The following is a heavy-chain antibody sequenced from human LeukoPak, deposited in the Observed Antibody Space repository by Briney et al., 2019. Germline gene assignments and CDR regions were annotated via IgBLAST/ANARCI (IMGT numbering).Heavy chain of an antibody. V-gene: IGHV4-4*07. J-gene: IGHJ3*02. D-gene: IGHD3-22*01. CDR1: GDSLSSSY. CDR3: ANSYDNSGYYFGAFDI. Sequence: SETLSLTCTVSGDSLSSSYWSWVRQPAGKGLEWIGRIYTSGYTNYNPSLKSRVTISVDTSKNQFSLKLSSVTAADTAVYYCANSYDNSGYYFGAFDIWGQGTMVTVSS. CDR2: IYTSGYT.